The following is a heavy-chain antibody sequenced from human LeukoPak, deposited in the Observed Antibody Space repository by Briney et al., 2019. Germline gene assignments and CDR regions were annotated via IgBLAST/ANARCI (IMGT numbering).Heavy chain of an antibody. CDR3: AKEYYYDSVLDY. Sequence: PGRSLRLSCAASGFTFSSYAMHWVRQAPGKGLEWVAVISYDGSNKYYADSVKGRFTISRDNSKNTLYLQMNSLRAEDTAVYYCAKEYYYDSVLDYWGQGTLVTVSS. CDR2: ISYDGSNK. D-gene: IGHD3-22*01. CDR1: GFTFSSYA. V-gene: IGHV3-30-3*01. J-gene: IGHJ4*02.